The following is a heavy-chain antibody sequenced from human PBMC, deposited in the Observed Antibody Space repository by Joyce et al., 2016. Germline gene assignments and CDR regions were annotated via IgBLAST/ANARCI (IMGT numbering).Heavy chain of an antibody. CDR3: ATLYGSGSYRAFDI. CDR1: GDNFSSYP. Sequence: VQLVQSGAEVKKPGSSVKVSCKASGDNFSSYPISWVRQAPGQGPEWMGGIIPVFGPAKYTQKFPGRVTITADESTSTAYMELTSLRYDDTAVYYCATLYGSGSYRAFDIWGQGTMVTVSS. V-gene: IGHV1-69*01. J-gene: IGHJ3*02. D-gene: IGHD3-10*01. CDR2: IIPVFGPA.